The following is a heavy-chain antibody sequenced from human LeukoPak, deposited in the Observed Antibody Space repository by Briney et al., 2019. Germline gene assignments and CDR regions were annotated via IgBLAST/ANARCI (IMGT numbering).Heavy chain of an antibody. D-gene: IGHD5-12*01. J-gene: IGHJ5*02. CDR3: ARDRDSGYMYNWFDP. CDR2: IIPIFGTA. Sequence: SVKVSCKASGGTFSSYAISWVRQAPGQGLEWMGGIIPIFGTANYARKFQGRVTITADKSTNTAYMEMSSLRFEDTAVYYCARDRDSGYMYNWFDPWGQGTLVTVSS. V-gene: IGHV1-69*06. CDR1: GGTFSSYA.